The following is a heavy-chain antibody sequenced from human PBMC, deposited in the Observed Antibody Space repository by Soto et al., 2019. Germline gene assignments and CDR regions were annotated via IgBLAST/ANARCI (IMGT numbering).Heavy chain of an antibody. CDR1: GYSFTSYW. D-gene: IGHD5-12*01. Sequence: PGESLKISCKGSGYSFTSYWIGWVRQMPGKGLEWMGVIYPGDSDTRYSPSFQGQVTISADKSISTAYLQWSSLKASDTAMYYCARHRVEMATIRYYYYYGMDVWGQGTTVTVS. J-gene: IGHJ6*02. V-gene: IGHV5-51*01. CDR2: IYPGDSDT. CDR3: ARHRVEMATIRYYYYYGMDV.